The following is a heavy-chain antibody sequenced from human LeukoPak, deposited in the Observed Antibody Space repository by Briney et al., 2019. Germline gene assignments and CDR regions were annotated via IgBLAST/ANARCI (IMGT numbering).Heavy chain of an antibody. CDR2: ISSSSSTI. CDR3: AREGRGYSYDSSVPGY. D-gene: IGHD3-22*01. Sequence: GGSLRLSCAASGFTFSSYSMNWVRQAPGKGLEWVSYISSSSSTIYYADSVKGRFTISRDNAKNSLYLQMNSLRAEDTAVYYCAREGRGYSYDSSVPGYWGQGTLVTVSS. J-gene: IGHJ4*02. CDR1: GFTFSSYS. V-gene: IGHV3-48*04.